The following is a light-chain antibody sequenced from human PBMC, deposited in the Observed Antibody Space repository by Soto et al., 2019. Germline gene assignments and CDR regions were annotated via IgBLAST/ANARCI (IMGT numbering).Light chain of an antibody. CDR3: SSSIANNIVV. J-gene: IGLJ2*01. CDR1: SSDVGDYNY. CDR2: EVS. Sequence: QSALTQPASVSGSPGQSITISCTGTSSDVGDYNYVSWYQQHPGKASKLIIYEVSHRLSGVSNRFSGSKSGDTASLTISALQDDDEADYYCSSSIANNIVVFGGGTKVTVL. V-gene: IGLV2-14*01.